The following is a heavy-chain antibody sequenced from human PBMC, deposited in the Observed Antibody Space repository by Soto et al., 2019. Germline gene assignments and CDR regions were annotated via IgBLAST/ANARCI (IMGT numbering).Heavy chain of an antibody. Sequence: SLRLSCAASGFTFSSYGMHWVRQAPGKGLEWVAVIWYDGSNKYYADSVKGRFTISRDNSKNTLYLQMNSLRAEDTAVYYCARESGSGHDAFDIWGQGTMVTVSS. V-gene: IGHV3-33*01. D-gene: IGHD2-15*01. CDR2: IWYDGSNK. CDR3: ARESGSGHDAFDI. J-gene: IGHJ3*02. CDR1: GFTFSSYG.